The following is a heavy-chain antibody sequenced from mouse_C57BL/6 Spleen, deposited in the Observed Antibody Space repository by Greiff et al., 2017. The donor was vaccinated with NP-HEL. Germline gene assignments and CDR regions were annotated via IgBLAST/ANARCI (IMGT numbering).Heavy chain of an antibody. V-gene: IGHV1-64*01. CDR3: ARGATVPSFDY. J-gene: IGHJ2*01. CDR1: GYTFTSYW. CDR2: IHPNSGST. Sequence: QVQLQQSGAELVKPGASVKLSCKASGYTFTSYWMHWVKQRPGQGLEWIGMIHPNSGSTNYNEKFKSKATLTVDKSSSTAYMQLSSLTSEDSAVYYCARGATVPSFDYWGQGTTLTVSS. D-gene: IGHD1-1*01.